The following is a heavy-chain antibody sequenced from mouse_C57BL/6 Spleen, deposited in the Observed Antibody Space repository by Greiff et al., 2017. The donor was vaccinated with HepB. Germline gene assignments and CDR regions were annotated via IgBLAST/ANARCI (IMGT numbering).Heavy chain of an antibody. CDR3: ARQGYYGSSFFDY. CDR2: IYPGDGDT. D-gene: IGHD1-1*01. Sequence: VQLQQSGPELVKPGASVKISCKASGYAFSSSWMNWVKQRPGKGLEWIGRIYPGDGDTNYNGKFKGKATLTADKSSSTAYMQLSSLTSEDSAVYFWARQGYYGSSFFDYWGQGTTLTVSS. V-gene: IGHV1-82*01. CDR1: GYAFSSSW. J-gene: IGHJ2*01.